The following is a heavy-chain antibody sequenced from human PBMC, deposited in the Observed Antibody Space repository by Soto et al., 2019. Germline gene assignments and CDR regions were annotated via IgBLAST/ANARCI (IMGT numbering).Heavy chain of an antibody. J-gene: IGHJ4*02. CDR3: ARGGTTVTVNFDY. CDR1: GGSVSSGSYY. V-gene: IGHV4-61*01. D-gene: IGHD4-4*01. CDR2: IYYSGST. Sequence: SETLSLTCTVSGGSVSSGSYYWSWIRQPPGKGLEWIGYIYYSGSTNYNPSLKSRVTISVDTSKNQFSLKLSSVTAADTAVYYCARGGTTVTVNFDYWGQGTLVTVSS.